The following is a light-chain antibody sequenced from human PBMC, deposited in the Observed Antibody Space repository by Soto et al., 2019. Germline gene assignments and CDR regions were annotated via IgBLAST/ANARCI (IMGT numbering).Light chain of an antibody. CDR1: SSDVGGYNY. Sequence: QSALTQPASVSGSPGQSITISCTGSSSDVGGYNYVSWYQQHPGKAPKLMIYDVSNRPSGVSNRFSGSKSGNTASLTISGLQAADEADYYCSSYTSSSPYVVFGGGTKLTVL. V-gene: IGLV2-14*01. CDR3: SSYTSSSPYVV. J-gene: IGLJ2*01. CDR2: DVS.